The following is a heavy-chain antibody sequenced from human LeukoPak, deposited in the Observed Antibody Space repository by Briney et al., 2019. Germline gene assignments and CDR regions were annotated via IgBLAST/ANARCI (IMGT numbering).Heavy chain of an antibody. CDR2: ISAYNSNT. J-gene: IGHJ4*02. Sequence: ASVKVSCKASGYTFTSYGISWVRQAPGQGLEWMGWISAYNSNTNYAQKLQGRVTMTTDTSTSTAYMELRSLRSDDTAVYYCARDEAYCGGDCYWYWGQGTLVTVSS. V-gene: IGHV1-18*01. CDR1: GYTFTSYG. CDR3: ARDEAYCGGDCYWY. D-gene: IGHD2-21*02.